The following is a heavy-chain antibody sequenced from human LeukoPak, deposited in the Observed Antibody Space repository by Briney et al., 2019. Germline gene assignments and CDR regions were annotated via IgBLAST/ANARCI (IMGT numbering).Heavy chain of an antibody. J-gene: IGHJ5*02. CDR2: INHSGST. CDR3: ARGVHYCSSTSCYRYNWFDP. CDR1: GGSFSGYY. Sequence: PSETLSLTCAVSGGSFSGYYWSWIRQPPGKGLEWIGEINHSGSTNYNPSLKSRVTISVDTSKNQFSLKLSSVTAADTAVYYCARGVHYCSSTSCYRYNWFDPWGQGTLVTVSS. D-gene: IGHD2-2*02. V-gene: IGHV4-34*01.